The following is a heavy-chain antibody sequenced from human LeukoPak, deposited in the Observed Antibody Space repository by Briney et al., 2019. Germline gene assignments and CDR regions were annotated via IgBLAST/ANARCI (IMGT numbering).Heavy chain of an antibody. CDR3: ASITMVRGVNGWFDP. D-gene: IGHD3-10*01. Sequence: ETLSLTCAVYGGSFSGYYWSWIRQPPGKGLEWVSSISSSSGYIYYADSVKGRFTISRDNAKNSLYLQMNSLRAEDTAVYYCASITMVRGVNGWFDPWGQGTLVTVSS. CDR2: ISSSSGYI. CDR1: GGSFSGYY. V-gene: IGHV3-21*01. J-gene: IGHJ5*02.